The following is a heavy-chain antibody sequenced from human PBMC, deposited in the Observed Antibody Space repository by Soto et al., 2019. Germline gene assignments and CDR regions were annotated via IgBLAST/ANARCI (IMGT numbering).Heavy chain of an antibody. D-gene: IGHD3-22*01. V-gene: IGHV1-69*13. Sequence: SVKVSCKASGGTFSSYAISWVRQAPGQGLEWMGGIIPIFGTANYAQKFQGRVTITADESTSTAYMELSSLRSEDTAVYYCAKRSKKAYYYDSSGYFDAFDIWGQGTMVTVSS. CDR2: IIPIFGTA. J-gene: IGHJ3*02. CDR1: GGTFSSYA. CDR3: AKRSKKAYYYDSSGYFDAFDI.